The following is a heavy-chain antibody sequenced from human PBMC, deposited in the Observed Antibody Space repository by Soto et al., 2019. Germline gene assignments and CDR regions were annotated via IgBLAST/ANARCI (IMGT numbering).Heavy chain of an antibody. CDR1: GFTFSSYA. D-gene: IGHD6-13*01. V-gene: IGHV3-23*01. Sequence: GGSLRLSCAASGFTFSSYAMSWVRQAPGKGLEWVSVISGSGDSTYYADSAKGRFTISRDNSKNTLYLQMNSLRAEDTAVYYCAKQPESVAAAVAYFDYWGQGTLVTVSS. CDR3: AKQPESVAAAVAYFDY. J-gene: IGHJ4*02. CDR2: ISGSGDST.